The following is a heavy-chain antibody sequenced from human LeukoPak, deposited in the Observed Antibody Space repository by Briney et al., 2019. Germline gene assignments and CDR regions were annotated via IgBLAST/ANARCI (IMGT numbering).Heavy chain of an antibody. CDR2: ISGSGDFT. Sequence: GGSLRLSCTASEFTFSDYAMSWVRQAPGKGLEWVSDISGSGDFTYYADSVKGRFTISRDKSKNTLYLQMNSLRAEDTAVYYCAKDGARDGYNYPDYWGQGTLVTVSS. CDR1: EFTFSDYA. J-gene: IGHJ4*02. CDR3: AKDGARDGYNYPDY. V-gene: IGHV3-23*01. D-gene: IGHD5-24*01.